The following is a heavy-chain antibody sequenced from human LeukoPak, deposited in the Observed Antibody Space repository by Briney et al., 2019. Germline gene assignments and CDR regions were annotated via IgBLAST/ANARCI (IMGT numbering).Heavy chain of an antibody. Sequence: PGGCLRLSCAASGLNVGSNYMTWVRQAPGKGLEWVSVIYRGGSTYYADSVKGRFTISRHNSRDTMYLKMNSLRTEDTAVYYCARTLRGGKFDYWGQGTLVTVSS. CDR2: IYRGGST. CDR3: ARTLRGGKFDY. V-gene: IGHV3-53*04. J-gene: IGHJ4*02. D-gene: IGHD4-23*01. CDR1: GLNVGSNY.